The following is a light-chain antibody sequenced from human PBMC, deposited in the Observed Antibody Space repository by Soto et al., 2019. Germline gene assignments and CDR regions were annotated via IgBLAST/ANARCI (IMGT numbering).Light chain of an antibody. V-gene: IGLV2-14*01. CDR3: NSYTNSSAVV. Sequence: QSALTQPASVSGSPGQSITISCAGTRDDIGAYDYVSWYQQHPGNAPKLLVYEVTNRPSGVSDRFSGSKSVNTAFLTISGLQAEDEADYYCNSYTNSSAVVFGGGTKVAVL. CDR1: RDDIGAYDY. J-gene: IGLJ2*01. CDR2: EVT.